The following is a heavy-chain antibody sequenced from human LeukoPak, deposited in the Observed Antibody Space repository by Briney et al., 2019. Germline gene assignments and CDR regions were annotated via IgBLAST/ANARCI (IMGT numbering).Heavy chain of an antibody. D-gene: IGHD3-16*02. V-gene: IGHV3-48*01. CDR3: ARVIVYNYYYYMDV. J-gene: IGHJ6*03. Sequence: GGSLRLSCAASRFTFSTYTINWVRQAPGKGLEWVSYISSSGSAIYYADSVKGRFTMSRDNAKNSLYLQMNSLRAEDTAVYYCARVIVYNYYYYMDVWGKGTTVTVSS. CDR2: ISSSGSAI. CDR1: RFTFSTYT.